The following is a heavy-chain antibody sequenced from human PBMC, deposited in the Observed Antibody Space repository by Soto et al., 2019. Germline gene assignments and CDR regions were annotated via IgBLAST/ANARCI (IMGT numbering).Heavy chain of an antibody. D-gene: IGHD2-21*02. CDR1: GASISSGDYY. V-gene: IGHV4-30-4*01. Sequence: QVHLQESGPGLVRPSQTVSLTCTVSGASISSGDYYYSWIRQSPGKGLEWLGYVSFLGISYYNPSLKSRLNISGDTSKNQFFLKLTSVTAADTAVYYCATYSGDTGWQFDFWGQGTLVTVSS. J-gene: IGHJ4*02. CDR3: ATYSGDTGWQFDF. CDR2: VSFLGIS.